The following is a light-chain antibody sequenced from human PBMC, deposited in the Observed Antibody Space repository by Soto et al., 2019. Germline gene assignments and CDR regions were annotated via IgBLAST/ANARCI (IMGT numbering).Light chain of an antibody. CDR1: RSISRY. V-gene: IGKV1-39*01. J-gene: IGKJ1*01. Sequence: DIQMTQSPSSLSASVGDRVTITCRTSRSISRYLNWYQHKLGTAPKLLIHGSFKLQSGVPSRFSGSGSGTDFTLTISSLHPEDFATYYCQQSYNTPRTFGLGTKVDIK. CDR3: QQSYNTPRT. CDR2: GSF.